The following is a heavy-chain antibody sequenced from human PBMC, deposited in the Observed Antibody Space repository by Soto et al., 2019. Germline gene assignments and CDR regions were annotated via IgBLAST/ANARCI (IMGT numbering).Heavy chain of an antibody. V-gene: IGHV4-30-2*01. J-gene: IGHJ5*02. CDR3: ARSRAATHRAWFDP. CDR1: GGSISSGGYS. CDR2: IYHSGST. Sequence: QLQLQESGSGLVKPSQTLSLTCAVSGGSISSGGYSWSWIRQPPGKGLEWIGYIYHSGSTYYNPSLKSRVTISVDRSKNKFSLKLSSVTAADTAVYYCARSRAATHRAWFDPWGQGTLVTVSS. D-gene: IGHD2-15*01.